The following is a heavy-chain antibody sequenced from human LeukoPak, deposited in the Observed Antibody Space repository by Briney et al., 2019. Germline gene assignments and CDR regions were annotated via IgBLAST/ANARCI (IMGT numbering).Heavy chain of an antibody. V-gene: IGHV4-59*12. CDR1: GGSISRYY. CDR2: KDYSGST. Sequence: SETLSLTCTVSGGSISRYYWSWIRQPPGKGLEWIGYKDYSGSTNYNRSLKSRVTISVDKSKNQFSLKLTSVTAADTAMYYCAMTLSEYSSSPAIWGQGTLVTVSS. CDR3: AMTLSEYSSSPAI. J-gene: IGHJ4*02. D-gene: IGHD6-13*01.